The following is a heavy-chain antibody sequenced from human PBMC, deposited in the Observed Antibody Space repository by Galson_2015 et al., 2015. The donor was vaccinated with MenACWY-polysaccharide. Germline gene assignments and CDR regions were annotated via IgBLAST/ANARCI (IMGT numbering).Heavy chain of an antibody. CDR3: ARRSLDNWYFDL. V-gene: IGHV4-4*07. CDR1: HASVSSSY. D-gene: IGHD1-1*01. CDR2: IHATGST. J-gene: IGHJ2*01. Sequence: ETLSLTCTVSHASVSSSYWSWIRQSADKGLEYLGRIHATGSTAYNPSFRSRVAMSVDLPRNQLSLRLVSVTPSDTAIYYCARRSLDNWYFDLWGRGTLVIVSS.